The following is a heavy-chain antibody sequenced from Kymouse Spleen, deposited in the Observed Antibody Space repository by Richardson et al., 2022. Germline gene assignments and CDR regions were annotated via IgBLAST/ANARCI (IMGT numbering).Heavy chain of an antibody. Sequence: QVQLQQSGPGLVKPSQTLSLTCAISGDSVSSNSAAWNWIRQSPSRGLEWLGRTYYRSKWYNDYAVSVKSRITINPDTSKNQFSLQLNSVTPEDTAVYYCARGLITMVRGVYYYYYGMDVWGQGTTVTVSS. V-gene: IGHV6-1*01. J-gene: IGHJ6*02. D-gene: IGHD3-10*01. CDR2: TYYRSKWYN. CDR3: ARGLITMVRGVYYYYYGMDV. CDR1: GDSVSSNSAA.